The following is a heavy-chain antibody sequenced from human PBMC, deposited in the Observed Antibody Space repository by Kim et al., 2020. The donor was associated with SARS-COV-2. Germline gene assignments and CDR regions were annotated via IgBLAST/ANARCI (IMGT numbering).Heavy chain of an antibody. V-gene: IGHV4-59*13. CDR3: ARLGVDTAMATPFDY. D-gene: IGHD5-18*01. CDR2: IYYSGST. J-gene: IGHJ4*02. CDR1: GGSISSYY. Sequence: SETLSLTCTVSGGSISSYYWSWIRQPPGKGLEWIGYIYYSGSTNYNPSLKSRVTISVDTSKNQFSLKLSSVTAADTAVYYCARLGVDTAMATPFDYWGQGTLVTVSS.